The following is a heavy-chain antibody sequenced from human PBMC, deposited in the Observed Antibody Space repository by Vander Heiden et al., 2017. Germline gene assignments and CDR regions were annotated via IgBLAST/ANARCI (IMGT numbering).Heavy chain of an antibody. J-gene: IGHJ5*02. Sequence: EVQLVESGGGLVKPGGSLSLSCAASGFTFSSYSMNWVRQAPGKGLEWVSSISSSSSYIYYADSVKGRFTISRDNAKNSLYLQMNSLRAEDTAVYYCAKGGSHFGTFDPWGQGTLVTVSS. CDR1: GFTFSSYS. CDR2: ISSSSSYI. CDR3: AKGGSHFGTFDP. D-gene: IGHD1-26*01. V-gene: IGHV3-21*01.